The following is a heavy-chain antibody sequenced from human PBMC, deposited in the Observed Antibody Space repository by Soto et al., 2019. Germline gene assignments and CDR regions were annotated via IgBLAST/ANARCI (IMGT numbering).Heavy chain of an antibody. CDR2: IYHSGST. J-gene: IGHJ4*02. D-gene: IGHD3-10*01. CDR3: ARGPPFGY. CDR1: GVSRSSGGYS. V-gene: IGHV4-30-2*01. Sequence: PSETLPLTCTFSGVSRSSGGYSWSWIRQPPGKGLEWIGYIYHSGSTYYNPSLKSRVTISVDRSKNQFSLKLSSVTAADTAVYYCARGPPFGYWGQGTLVTVSS.